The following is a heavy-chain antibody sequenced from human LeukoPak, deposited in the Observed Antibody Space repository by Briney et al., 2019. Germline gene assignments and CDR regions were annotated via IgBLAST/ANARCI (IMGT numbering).Heavy chain of an antibody. J-gene: IGHJ4*02. CDR1: GFTFSSYA. Sequence: PGGSLRLSCAASGFTFSSYAMSWVRQAPGKGLEWVSAISGSVGSTYYADSVKGRFTISRDNSKNTLYLQMNSLRAEDTAVYYCAPGGRTGGVLLSGYWGQGTLVTVSS. CDR2: ISGSVGST. D-gene: IGHD2-8*02. CDR3: APGGRTGGVLLSGY. V-gene: IGHV3-23*01.